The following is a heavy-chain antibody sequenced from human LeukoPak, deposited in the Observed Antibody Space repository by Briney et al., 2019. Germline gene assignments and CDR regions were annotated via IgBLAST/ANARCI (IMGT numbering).Heavy chain of an antibody. CDR3: ARTGGYYGYYFDY. V-gene: IGHV3-53*01. D-gene: IGHD4-17*01. CDR2: IYNGGST. Sequence: GGSLRLSCAASGFTVSSNYMSWVRQAPGKGLEWVSVIYNGGSTYYADSVKGRFTISRDNSKNTLYLQMNSLRAEDTAVYYCARTGGYYGYYFDYWGQGTLVTVSS. J-gene: IGHJ4*02. CDR1: GFTVSSNY.